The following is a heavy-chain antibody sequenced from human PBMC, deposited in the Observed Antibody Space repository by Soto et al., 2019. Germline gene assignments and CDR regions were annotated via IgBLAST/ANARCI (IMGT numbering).Heavy chain of an antibody. CDR3: SFYYYDSSGYYTFDY. J-gene: IGHJ4*02. V-gene: IGHV1-69*13. CDR2: IIPIFGTA. D-gene: IGHD3-22*01. CDR1: GGTFSSYA. Sequence: SVKVSCKASGGTFSSYAISWVRQAPGQGLEWMGGIIPIFGTANYAQKLQGRVTITADESTSTAYMELSSLRSEDTAVYYCSFYYYDSSGYYTFDYWGQGTLVTVSS.